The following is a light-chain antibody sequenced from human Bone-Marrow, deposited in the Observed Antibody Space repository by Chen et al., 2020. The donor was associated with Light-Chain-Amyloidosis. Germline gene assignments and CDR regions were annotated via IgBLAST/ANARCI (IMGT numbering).Light chain of an antibody. CDR3: QSYQGSSQGV. CDR1: SGSIATNY. CDR2: EDD. Sequence: FMLTQPHSVSASPGKTVIISCTRSSGSIATNYVQWYQQRPGRSPTTVIYEDDQRPSGVPDRFSGSIDRSSNSASLTISGLKTEDEADYYCQSYQGSSQGVFGGGTKLTVL. V-gene: IGLV6-57*01. J-gene: IGLJ3*02.